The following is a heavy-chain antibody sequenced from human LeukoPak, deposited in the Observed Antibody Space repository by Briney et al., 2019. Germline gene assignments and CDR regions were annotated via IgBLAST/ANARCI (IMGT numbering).Heavy chain of an antibody. CDR2: IYYSGST. CDR1: GGSISSYY. V-gene: IGHV4-59*01. CDR3: AILYGSGSGVDY. J-gene: IGHJ4*02. Sequence: SETLSLTCTVSGGSISSYYWSWIRQPPGKGLEWIGYIYYSGSTNYNPSLKSRVTISVDTSKNQFSLKLSSATAADTAVYYCAILYGSGSGVDYWGQGTLVTVSS. D-gene: IGHD3-10*01.